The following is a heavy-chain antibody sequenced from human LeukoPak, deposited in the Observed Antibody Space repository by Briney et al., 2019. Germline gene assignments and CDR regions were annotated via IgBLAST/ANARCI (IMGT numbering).Heavy chain of an antibody. V-gene: IGHV4-39*07. CDR2: IYYSGST. Sequence: PSETLSLTCTVSGGSISSSSYYWGWIRQPPGKGLEWIGSIYYSGSTNYNPSLKSRVTISVDTSKNQFSLRLSSVTAADTAVYYCARQLIGDSASYHFDYWGQGTLVTVSS. CDR3: ARQLIGDSASYHFDY. CDR1: GGSISSSSYY. D-gene: IGHD7-27*01. J-gene: IGHJ4*02.